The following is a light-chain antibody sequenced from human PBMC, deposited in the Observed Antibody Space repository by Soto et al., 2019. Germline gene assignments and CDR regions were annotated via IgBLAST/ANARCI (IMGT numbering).Light chain of an antibody. V-gene: IGKV3-11*01. J-gene: IGKJ5*01. CDR2: DAS. CDR1: QSVSSY. Sequence: EIVLTQSPATLSLSPGERATLSCRASQSVSSYLAWYQQKPGQAPRLLIYDASNRATGIPDRFSGSGSGTDFTFTITRLEPEDFAVYYCQQYGSSPITFGQGTRLEIK. CDR3: QQYGSSPIT.